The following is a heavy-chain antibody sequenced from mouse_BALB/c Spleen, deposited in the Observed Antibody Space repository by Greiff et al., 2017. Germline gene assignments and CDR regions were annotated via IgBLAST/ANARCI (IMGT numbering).Heavy chain of an antibody. Sequence: EVNVVESGGGLVQPGGSLKLSCAASGFTFSSYGMSWVRQTPDKRLELVATINSNGGSTYYPDSVKGRFTISRDNAKNTLYLQMSSLKSEDTAMYYCARELTAYFDVWGAGTTVTVSS. CDR1: GFTFSSYG. D-gene: IGHD4-1*01. CDR2: INSNGGST. V-gene: IGHV5-6-3*01. J-gene: IGHJ1*01. CDR3: ARELTAYFDV.